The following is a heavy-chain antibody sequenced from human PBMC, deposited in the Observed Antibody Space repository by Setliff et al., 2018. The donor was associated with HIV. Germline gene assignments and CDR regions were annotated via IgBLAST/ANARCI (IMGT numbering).Heavy chain of an antibody. D-gene: IGHD1-1*01. V-gene: IGHV4-39*02. CDR1: GGSISSSNYY. CDR3: ARESTTLNPPIPFDC. J-gene: IGHJ4*02. Sequence: SETLSLTCTVSGGSISSSNYYWGWIRQPPGKGLEWIGSIYYSGRTYYNPSLKSRVTISVDTSKNQFSLKLNSVTAADTAVYYCARESTTLNPPIPFDCWGQGTLVTVSS. CDR2: IYYSGRT.